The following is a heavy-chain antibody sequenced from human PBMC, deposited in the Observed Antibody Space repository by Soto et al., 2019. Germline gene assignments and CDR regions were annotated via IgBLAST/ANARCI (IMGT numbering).Heavy chain of an antibody. J-gene: IGHJ4*02. CDR2: IYYTGST. D-gene: IGHD5-18*01. V-gene: IGHV4-31*03. CDR1: GGSIRSGGYY. CDR3: ARGVEMATADFDY. Sequence: SETLSLTCTVSGGSIRSGGYYWTWIRQHPGKGLEWIGYIYYTGSTYYNPSLKSRVTISVDTSKNQFSLRSEDTAVYYCARGVEMATADFDYWGQGTLVTVSS.